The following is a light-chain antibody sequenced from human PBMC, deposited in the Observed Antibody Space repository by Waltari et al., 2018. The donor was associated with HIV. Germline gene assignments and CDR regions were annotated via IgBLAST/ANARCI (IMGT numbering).Light chain of an antibody. CDR3: SSYTTSSTWV. Sequence: QSTLTQPPSVSWSLGQSVTIACSGTSSDIGSYNRVSWYQQPPGTAPKLIIYEVTNRPSGVAVRFSGSKSGNTASLTISGLQAEDEADYYCSSYTTSSTWVFGGGTQLTVL. CDR1: SSDIGSYNR. J-gene: IGLJ3*02. CDR2: EVT. V-gene: IGLV2-18*02.